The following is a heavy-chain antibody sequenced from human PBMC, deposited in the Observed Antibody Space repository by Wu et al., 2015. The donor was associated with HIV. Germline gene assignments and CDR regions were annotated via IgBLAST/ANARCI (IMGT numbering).Heavy chain of an antibody. Sequence: QVQLVQSGAEVKKPGASVKVSCKASGYTFTSYYMHWVRQAPGQGLEWMGIINPSGGSTSYAQKFQGRVTMTRDTSTSTVYMELSSLRSEDTAVYYCASHINFYSSSGGGLDYWGQGTLVTVSS. V-gene: IGHV1-46*01. J-gene: IGHJ4*02. CDR2: INPSGGST. CDR1: GYTFTSYY. D-gene: IGHD6-13*01. CDR3: ASHINFYSSSGGGLDY.